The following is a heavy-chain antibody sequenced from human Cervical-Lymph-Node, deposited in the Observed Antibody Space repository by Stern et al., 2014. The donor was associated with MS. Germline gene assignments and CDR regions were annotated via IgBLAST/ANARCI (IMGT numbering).Heavy chain of an antibody. J-gene: IGHJ5*02. D-gene: IGHD5-24*01. CDR2: ISAYNGNT. CDR3: ASGSLEGFDP. V-gene: IGHV1-18*01. CDR1: GYTFTSLG. Sequence: VQLEESGGEVKKPGASVKVSCKASGYTFTSLGISWVRQAPGQGLEWMGWISAYNGNTTYAQKLQGRVTLTTDTSTSTAYMELRSLTSDDTAAYYCASGSLEGFDPWGQGTLVTVSS.